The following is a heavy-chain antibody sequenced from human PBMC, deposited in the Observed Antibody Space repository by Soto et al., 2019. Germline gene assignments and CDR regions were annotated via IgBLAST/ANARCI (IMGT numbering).Heavy chain of an antibody. V-gene: IGHV3-9*01. CDR2: ISWNSGAI. CDR3: AKGARSGWPWYFDL. D-gene: IGHD6-19*01. J-gene: IGHJ2*01. CDR1: GFPFEDYA. Sequence: EVQLVESGGGLVQPGRSLRLSCAVSGFPFEDYAMSWVRHVPGKGLECVSSISWNSGAIDYAASVKGRFTISRDNAKKSLYLEMNSLRVEDTALYYCAKGARSGWPWYFDLWGRGTLVTVSS.